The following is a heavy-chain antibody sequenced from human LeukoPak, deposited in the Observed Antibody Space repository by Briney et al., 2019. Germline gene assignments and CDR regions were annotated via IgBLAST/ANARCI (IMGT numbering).Heavy chain of an antibody. CDR1: GYSISIGYY. D-gene: IGHD3-3*01. CDR3: ARSPLLDFWSGYYEDYYYYMDV. V-gene: IGHV4-38-2*01. J-gene: IGHJ6*03. Sequence: SETLSLTCAVSGYSISIGYYWGWIRQPPGKGVAWPGIIYHSTSTYYNPYLKSRVTISVDAAKNQFSLKLSSVTAADTAVYYCARSPLLDFWSGYYEDYYYYMDVWGKGTTVTVSS. CDR2: IYHSTST.